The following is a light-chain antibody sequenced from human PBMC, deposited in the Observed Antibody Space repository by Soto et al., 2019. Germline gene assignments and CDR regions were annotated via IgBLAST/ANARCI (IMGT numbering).Light chain of an antibody. CDR2: DAS. CDR3: HQYGSSPPVT. CDR1: QSINRH. V-gene: IGKV3-20*01. Sequence: EIVLTQSPATLSLSPGERATLSCRASQSINRHLAWYRQKPGQAPRLLIYDASNRATGIPARFSGSGSGTDFTLTISRLEPEDFAMYYCHQYGSSPPVTFGQGTRLEIK. J-gene: IGKJ5*01.